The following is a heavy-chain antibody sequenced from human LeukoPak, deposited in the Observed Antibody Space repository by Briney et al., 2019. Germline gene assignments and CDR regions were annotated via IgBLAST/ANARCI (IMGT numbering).Heavy chain of an antibody. J-gene: IGHJ4*02. CDR2: IYYSGST. CDR1: GGSISSYY. Sequence: PSETLSLTCTVSGGSISSYYWSWIRQPPGKGLEWIGYIYYSGSTNYSPSLKSRVTISVDTSKNQFSLKLSSVTAADTAVYYCALTRYCSGGSCYSSFDYWGQGTLVTVSS. D-gene: IGHD2-15*01. V-gene: IGHV4-59*01. CDR3: ALTRYCSGGSCYSSFDY.